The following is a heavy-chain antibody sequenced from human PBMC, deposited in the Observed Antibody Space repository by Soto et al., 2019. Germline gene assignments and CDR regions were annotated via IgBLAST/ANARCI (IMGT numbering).Heavy chain of an antibody. J-gene: IGHJ4*02. CDR3: ARVGGYNSQFDY. CDR1: GGTFSSYA. D-gene: IGHD1-1*01. V-gene: IGHV1-69*13. CDR2: IIPIFGTA. Sequence: ASVKVSCKASGGTFSSYAISWVRQAPGQGLEWMGGIIPIFGTANYAQKFQGRVTITADESTSTAYMELSSLRSEDTAVYYCARVGGYNSQFDYWGQGTLVTVSS.